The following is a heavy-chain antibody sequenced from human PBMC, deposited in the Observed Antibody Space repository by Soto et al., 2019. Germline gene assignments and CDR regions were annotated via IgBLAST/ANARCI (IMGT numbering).Heavy chain of an antibody. J-gene: IGHJ3*02. CDR1: GGTFSSYA. CDR3: ATDLTGSVLRYFDWSDAFDI. CDR2: IIPIFGTA. Sequence: APVKVSSKASGGTFSSYAISWVRQAPGQGLEWMGGIIPIFGTANYAQKFQGRVTITADESPSTAYMELSSLRSEDTAVYYRATDLTGSVLRYFDWSDAFDIWGQGTIVTVSS. D-gene: IGHD3-9*01. V-gene: IGHV1-69*13.